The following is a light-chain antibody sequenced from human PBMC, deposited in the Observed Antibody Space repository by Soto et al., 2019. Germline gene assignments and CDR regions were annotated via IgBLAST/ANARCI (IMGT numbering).Light chain of an antibody. J-gene: IGLJ3*02. V-gene: IGLV1-40*01. CDR3: QSFDSRLNGVV. CDR2: NNI. CDR1: ISNIGAGFD. Sequence: QSVLTQPPSVSGAPGQRVTIFCTGSISNIGAGFDVHWYQHLPGTAPKLLIYNNINRPSGVSDRFSGSKSGTSASLAITGLQAEDETDYYCQSFDSRLNGVVFGAGTKVTVL.